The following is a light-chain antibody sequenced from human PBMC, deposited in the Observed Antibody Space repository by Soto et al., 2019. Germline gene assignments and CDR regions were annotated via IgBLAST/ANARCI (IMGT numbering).Light chain of an antibody. CDR2: VNT. CDR3: QSSDSSLSGVV. J-gene: IGLJ2*01. Sequence: QSVLTQPPSVSRAPGQRVTISCTGSSSNIGAGFDVHWYQHLPGTAPKLLIYVNTNRPSGVPDRFSGSKSGTSASLAITGLQAEDEADYYCQSSDSSLSGVVFGGGTKVTVL. CDR1: SSNIGAGFD. V-gene: IGLV1-40*01.